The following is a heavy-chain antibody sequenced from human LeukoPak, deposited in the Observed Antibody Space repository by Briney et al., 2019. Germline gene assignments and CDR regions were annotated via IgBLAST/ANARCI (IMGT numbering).Heavy chain of an antibody. Sequence: GGSLRLSCAASGFTFSSYWMHWVRQAPGKGLVWVSRIDSNGRTINYADSVKGRFTISRDNANSMLYLQMNSLRAEGTAVYFCASQYTSSRIFDDWGQGTLVTVSS. V-gene: IGHV3-74*01. J-gene: IGHJ4*02. CDR2: IDSNGRTI. CDR1: GFTFSSYW. CDR3: ASQYTSSRIFDD. D-gene: IGHD6-13*01.